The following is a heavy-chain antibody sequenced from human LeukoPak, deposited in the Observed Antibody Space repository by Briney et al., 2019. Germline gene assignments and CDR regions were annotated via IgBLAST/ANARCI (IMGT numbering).Heavy chain of an antibody. J-gene: IGHJ6*03. CDR3: ARGPLQAPVGYYYYMDV. D-gene: IGHD4-23*01. CDR2: IYHSGST. V-gene: IGHV4-59*12. CDR1: GGSISSYY. Sequence: SETLSLTCTVSGGSISSYYWSWIRQPPGKGLEWIGYIYHSGSTYYNPSLKSRVTISVDRSKNQFSLKLSSVTAADTAVYYCARGPLQAPVGYYYYMDVWGKGTTVTVSS.